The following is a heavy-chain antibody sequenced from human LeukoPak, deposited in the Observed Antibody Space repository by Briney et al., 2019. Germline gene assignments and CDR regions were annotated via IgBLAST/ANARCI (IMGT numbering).Heavy chain of an antibody. Sequence: GGSLRLSCAAYRFTFSSYSRNWVRQAPGKGLEWIASISDRGTYIYYADSVKGRFTISRDNAKNSLYLQMNSLRAEDTAVYYCANHLACGRTSCPPLDSWGPGTLVTVSS. D-gene: IGHD2-2*01. J-gene: IGHJ4*02. CDR1: RFTFSSYS. CDR2: ISDRGTYI. CDR3: ANHLACGRTSCPPLDS. V-gene: IGHV3-21*01.